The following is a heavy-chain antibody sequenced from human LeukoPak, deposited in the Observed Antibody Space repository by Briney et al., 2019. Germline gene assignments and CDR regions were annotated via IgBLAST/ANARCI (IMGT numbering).Heavy chain of an antibody. Sequence: GGSLRLSCAASGFTFSSYSMNWVRQAPGKGLEWVSSISSSSSYIYYADSVKGRFTISRDNAKNSLYLQMNSLRAEDTAVYYCARDVRDQQRGAFDIWGQGTMVTVSS. J-gene: IGHJ3*02. CDR1: GFTFSSYS. V-gene: IGHV3-21*01. CDR3: ARDVRDQQRGAFDI. CDR2: ISSSSSYI. D-gene: IGHD6-25*01.